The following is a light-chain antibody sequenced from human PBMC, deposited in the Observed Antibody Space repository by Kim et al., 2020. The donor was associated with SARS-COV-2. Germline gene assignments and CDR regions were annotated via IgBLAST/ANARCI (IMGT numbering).Light chain of an antibody. CDR2: GAS. CDR3: QQYGSSPGT. V-gene: IGKV3-20*01. J-gene: IGKJ1*01. Sequence: SPGARATLACRASQSVSSSYLAWYQQRPGQAPGLLIYGASSRATGIPDRFSGSGSGTDFTLTISRLEPEDFAVYYCQQYGSSPGTFGQGTKVDIK. CDR1: QSVSSSY.